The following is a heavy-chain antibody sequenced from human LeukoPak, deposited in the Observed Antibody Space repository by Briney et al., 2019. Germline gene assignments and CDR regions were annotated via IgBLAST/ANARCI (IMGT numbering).Heavy chain of an antibody. CDR2: ISGYNDNT. J-gene: IGHJ4*02. V-gene: IGHV1-18*01. CDR3: ARVLGSYLDY. D-gene: IGHD7-27*01. CDR1: GYTFTSYG. Sequence: ASVKASCKASGYTFTSYGISWVRQAPGQGLEWMGWISGYNDNTNFAQKLQGRVTMTTDTSTTTAYMELRSLRSDDTAVYYCARVLGSYLDYWGQGTLVTVSS.